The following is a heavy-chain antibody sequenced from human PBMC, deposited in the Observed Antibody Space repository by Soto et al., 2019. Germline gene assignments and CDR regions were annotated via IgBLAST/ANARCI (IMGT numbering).Heavy chain of an antibody. CDR3: ARVHLGYCSSTSCYAIDY. D-gene: IGHD2-2*01. CDR2: IYYSGST. V-gene: IGHV4-59*06. Sequence: SETLSLTCTVSGGSIYNYYWSWIRQHPGKGLEWIGYIYYSGSTYYNPSLKSRVTISVDTSKNQFSLKLSSVTAADTAVYYCARVHLGYCSSTSCYAIDYWGQGTLVTVSS. CDR1: GGSIYNYY. J-gene: IGHJ4*02.